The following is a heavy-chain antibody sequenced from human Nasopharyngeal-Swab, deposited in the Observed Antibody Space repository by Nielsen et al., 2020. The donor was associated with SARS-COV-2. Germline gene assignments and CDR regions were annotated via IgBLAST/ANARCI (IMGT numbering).Heavy chain of an antibody. CDR2: ISAYNGNT. CDR1: GGTFSSYA. D-gene: IGHD1-7*01. V-gene: IGHV1-18*01. J-gene: IGHJ6*02. CDR3: ARDRRTTYYYYGMDV. Sequence: ASVKVSCKASGGTFSSYAISWVRQATGQGLEGMGWISAYNGNTNYAQKLQGRVTITTDTSTSTAYMELRSLRSDDTAVYYCARDRRTTYYYYGMDVWGQGTTVTVSS.